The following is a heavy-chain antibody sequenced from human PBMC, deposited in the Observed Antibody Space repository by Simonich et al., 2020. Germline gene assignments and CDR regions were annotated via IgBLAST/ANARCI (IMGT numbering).Heavy chain of an antibody. CDR2: FSWKRGSI. Sequence: EVQLVESGGGLVQPGRSLRLSCAASGFTFDDYAMHWVRQAPGEGLGWVSGFSWKRGSIGYADAVKSRFTISRDNAKNSLYLQMNSLRAEDTALYYCAKDGGYCTNGVCYYFDYWGQGTLVTVSS. CDR1: GFTFDDYA. J-gene: IGHJ4*02. D-gene: IGHD2-8*01. V-gene: IGHV3-9*01. CDR3: AKDGGYCTNGVCYYFDY.